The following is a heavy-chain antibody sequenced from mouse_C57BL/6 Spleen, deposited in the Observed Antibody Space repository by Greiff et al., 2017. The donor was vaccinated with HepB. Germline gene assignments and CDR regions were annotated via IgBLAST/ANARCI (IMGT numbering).Heavy chain of an antibody. CDR2: ILPGSGST. V-gene: IGHV1-9*01. D-gene: IGHD2-5*01. J-gene: IGHJ2*01. Sequence: QVQLKQSGAELMKPGASVKLSCKATGYTFTGYWIEWVKQRPGHGLEWIGEILPGSGSTNYNEKFKGKATFTADTSSNTAYMQLSSLTTEDSAIYYCARRDYSNYLPYYFDYWGQGTTLTVSS. CDR3: ARRDYSNYLPYYFDY. CDR1: GYTFTGYW.